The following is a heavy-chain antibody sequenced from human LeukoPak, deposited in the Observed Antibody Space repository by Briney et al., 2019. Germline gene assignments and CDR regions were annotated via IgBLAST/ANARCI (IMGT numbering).Heavy chain of an antibody. CDR1: GGSISIYF. V-gene: IGHV4-4*07. CDR2: IYSSGRT. CDR3: ARLAGTYYYDSSGYSPIIYFDY. D-gene: IGHD3-22*01. J-gene: IGHJ4*02. Sequence: SETLSLTCTVYGGSISIYFWTWIRQPDGKGLEWIGRIYSSGRTNYNPSLKSRVTMSVDTSKNQLSLKVTSVTAADTAVYYCARLAGTYYYDSSGYSPIIYFDYWGQGTLVTVSS.